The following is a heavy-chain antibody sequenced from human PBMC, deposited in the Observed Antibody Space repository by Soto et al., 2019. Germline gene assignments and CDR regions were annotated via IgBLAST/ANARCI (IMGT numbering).Heavy chain of an antibody. CDR2: FYFTGST. CDR1: GASVSSDSYS. Sequence: LQESGPGLVKPSETLSLTCTVSGASVSSDSYSWSWIRQPPGKGLEWIGCFYFTGSTKINPSLQIRVTISVDESKNQMSLRLNSVTAADTAVYYCVQDPRFYAMDVWGQGTPVTVSS. V-gene: IGHV4-61*01. CDR3: VQDPRFYAMDV. J-gene: IGHJ6*02.